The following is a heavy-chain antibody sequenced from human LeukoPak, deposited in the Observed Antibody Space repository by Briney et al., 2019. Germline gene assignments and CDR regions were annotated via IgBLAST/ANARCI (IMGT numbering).Heavy chain of an antibody. D-gene: IGHD1-26*01. V-gene: IGHV4-38-2*01. CDR1: DYSISSGYH. J-gene: IGHJ6*03. CDR3: ARGYIGNSGRYYYYYMDV. CDR2: ISRSGST. Sequence: SETLSLTCAVSDYSISSGYHRGWIRQPPEKGLEWIGSISRSGSTYYSPSLKGRVTMSVDSSKNEFSLNLSSVTAADTAVYYCARGYIGNSGRYYYYYMDVWGKGTTVTVSS.